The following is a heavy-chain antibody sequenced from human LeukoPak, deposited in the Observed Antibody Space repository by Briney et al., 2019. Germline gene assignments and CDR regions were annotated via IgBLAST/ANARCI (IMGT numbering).Heavy chain of an antibody. CDR2: IWYDGSNK. J-gene: IGHJ4*02. V-gene: IGHV3-33*06. CDR3: VKDSFPDYGDYGGFFDY. CDR1: GFTFSSYG. Sequence: GGSLRLSCAASGFTFSSYGMHWVRQAPGKGLEWVAVIWYDGSNKYYADSVKGRFTISRDNSKNTLYLQMNSLRAEDTAVYYCVKDSFPDYGDYGGFFDYWGQGTLVTVSS. D-gene: IGHD4-17*01.